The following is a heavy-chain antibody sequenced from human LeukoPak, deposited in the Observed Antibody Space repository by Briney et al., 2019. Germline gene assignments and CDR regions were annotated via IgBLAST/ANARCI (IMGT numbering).Heavy chain of an antibody. J-gene: IGHJ4*02. V-gene: IGHV4-39*01. Sequence: SETLSLTCTVSGGATSSSNYYWAWIRQPPGKGLEWMGSIFYSGTTHYNPSLKSRVTISIDTSKNQFSLKLSSVTAADTAVYHCARLSNYGGHSGDGYWGQGTLVTVSS. CDR2: IFYSGTT. CDR1: GGATSSSNYY. D-gene: IGHD4-23*01. CDR3: ARLSNYGGHSGDGY.